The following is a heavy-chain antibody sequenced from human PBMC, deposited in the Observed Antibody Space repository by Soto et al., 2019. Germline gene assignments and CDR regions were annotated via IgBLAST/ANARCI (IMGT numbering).Heavy chain of an antibody. CDR3: ARDPGYDFWSGYHSGGMDV. CDR2: ISSSGSTI. V-gene: IGHV3-48*03. CDR1: GFTFSSYD. D-gene: IGHD3-3*01. J-gene: IGHJ6*02. Sequence: HPXGSLRLSCSAAGFTFSSYDLHWVRQAPGRGLEWVSYISSSGSTIYYADSVKGRFTISRDNAKNSLYLQMNSLRAEDTAVYYCARDPGYDFWSGYHSGGMDVWGQGTTVTVSS.